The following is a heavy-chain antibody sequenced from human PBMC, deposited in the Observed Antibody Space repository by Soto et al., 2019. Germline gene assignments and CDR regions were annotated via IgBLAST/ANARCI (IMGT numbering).Heavy chain of an antibody. J-gene: IGHJ6*02. Sequence: SETLSLTCTVSGGSISSYCWSWIRQPPGKGLEWIGYIYYSGSTNYNPSLKSRVTISVDTSKNQSSLKLSSVTAADTAVYYCARSYYDFWSGYYFPSYGMDVWGQGTTVTVSS. CDR1: GGSISSYC. CDR2: IYYSGST. D-gene: IGHD3-3*01. V-gene: IGHV4-59*01. CDR3: ARSYYDFWSGYYFPSYGMDV.